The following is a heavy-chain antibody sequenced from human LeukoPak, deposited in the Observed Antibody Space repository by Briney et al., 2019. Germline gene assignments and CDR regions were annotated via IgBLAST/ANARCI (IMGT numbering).Heavy chain of an antibody. V-gene: IGHV1-2*02. D-gene: IGHD3-22*01. CDR2: INTYNGNT. CDR1: GYTFTSYY. CDR3: ARGGDDSSGYYDY. Sequence: ASVKVSCKASGYTFTSYYMHWVRQAPGQGLEWMGWINTYNGNTNYAQKFQGRVTMTRDTSISTAYMELSRLRSDDTAVYYCARGGDDSSGYYDYWGQGTLVTVSS. J-gene: IGHJ4*02.